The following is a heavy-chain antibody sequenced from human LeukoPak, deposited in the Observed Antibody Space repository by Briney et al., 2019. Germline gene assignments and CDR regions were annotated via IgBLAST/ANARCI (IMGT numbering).Heavy chain of an antibody. CDR1: GFTFNTYE. J-gene: IGHJ6*02. CDR3: ARTWGMDV. CDR2: ISSRGSTI. V-gene: IGHV3-48*03. Sequence: GGSLRLSCAASGFTFNTYEMNWVRQAPGKGLEWVSYISSRGSTIYYADSVKGRFTISRDNAKNSLYLQINSLRAEDMAVYYCARTWGMDVWGQGTTVTVSS.